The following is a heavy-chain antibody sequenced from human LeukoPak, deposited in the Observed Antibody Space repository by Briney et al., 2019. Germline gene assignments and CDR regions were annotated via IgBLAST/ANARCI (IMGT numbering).Heavy chain of an antibody. D-gene: IGHD4-17*01. Sequence: QPGGSLRLSCTACGFTGTFYGKHWVSQAPGKGQERLAVITDDGSKKYYGDSVKGRFTISRDNSKHSLHLQMNSLRGDDTAVYYCAKDDGGDYVGLDYWGQGTLVTVSS. CDR1: GFTGTFYG. J-gene: IGHJ4*02. CDR2: ITDDGSKK. V-gene: IGHV3-30*18. CDR3: AKDDGGDYVGLDY.